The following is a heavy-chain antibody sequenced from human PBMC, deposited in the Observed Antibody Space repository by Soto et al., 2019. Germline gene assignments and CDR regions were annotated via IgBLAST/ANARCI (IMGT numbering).Heavy chain of an antibody. CDR1: GGTFSSYT. CDR2: IIPILGIA. Sequence: QVQLVQSGAEVKKPGSSVKVSCKASGGTFSSYTISWVRQAPGQGLEWMGRIIPILGIANYAQKFQGRVTITADKSRSTGYRGLSSLRSEDTAVYYCAGEGKQWLVWFDPWGQGTLVTVS. V-gene: IGHV1-69*08. CDR3: AGEGKQWLVWFDP. D-gene: IGHD6-19*01. J-gene: IGHJ5*02.